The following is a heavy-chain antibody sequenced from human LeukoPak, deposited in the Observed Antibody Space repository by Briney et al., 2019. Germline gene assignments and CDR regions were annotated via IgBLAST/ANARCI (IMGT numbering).Heavy chain of an antibody. D-gene: IGHD7-27*01. Sequence: GGSLRLSCAASGFTFSGHWMSWVRQAPGKGLEWVSSISGRSSSIKYAESLRGRITISRDNTKNSLYLQMNTLRDEDTALYYCARDRQAWGWFDPWGQGTLVTVSS. J-gene: IGHJ5*02. V-gene: IGHV3-21*01. CDR3: ARDRQAWGWFDP. CDR1: GFTFSGHW. CDR2: ISGRSSSI.